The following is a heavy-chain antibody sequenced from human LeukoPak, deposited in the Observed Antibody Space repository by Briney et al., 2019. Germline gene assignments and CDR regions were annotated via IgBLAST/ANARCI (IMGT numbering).Heavy chain of an antibody. D-gene: IGHD3-9*01. V-gene: IGHV3-9*01. Sequence: PGRSLRLSCAASGFTFDDYAMHWVRQAPGKGLEWVSGISWNSGSIGYADSVKGRFTISRDNAKNSLYLQMNSPRAEDTALYYCAKDADILTGYWFDYWGQGALVTVSS. J-gene: IGHJ4*02. CDR2: ISWNSGSI. CDR1: GFTFDDYA. CDR3: AKDADILTGYWFDY.